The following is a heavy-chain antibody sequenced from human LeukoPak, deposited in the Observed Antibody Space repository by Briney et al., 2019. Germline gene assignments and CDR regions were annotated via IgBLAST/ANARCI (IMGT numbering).Heavy chain of an antibody. V-gene: IGHV4-38-2*02. J-gene: IGHJ4*02. Sequence: PSETLSLTCTVSGGSISSYYCSWIRQPPGKGLEWIGSIYHSGSTYYNPSLKSRVTISVDTSKNQFSLKLSSVTAADTAVYYCARGYGSGRKFDYWGQGTLVTVSS. CDR3: ARGYGSGRKFDY. CDR1: GGSISSYY. D-gene: IGHD3-10*01. CDR2: IYHSGST.